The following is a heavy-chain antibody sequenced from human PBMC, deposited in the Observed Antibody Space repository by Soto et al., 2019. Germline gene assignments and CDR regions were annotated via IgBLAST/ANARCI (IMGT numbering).Heavy chain of an antibody. CDR1: GGSISSGGYY. CDR3: AKTVTMIVVAPVY. J-gene: IGHJ4*02. CDR2: IYYTGNT. Sequence: SETLSLTCTVSGGSISSGGYYWTWIRQHPGEGLEWIGYIYYTGNTYYNPSLESRVTISLDTSKNQFSLKLSSVTAADTAVYYCAKTVTMIVVAPVYWGQGTLVTVSS. V-gene: IGHV4-31*03. D-gene: IGHD3-22*01.